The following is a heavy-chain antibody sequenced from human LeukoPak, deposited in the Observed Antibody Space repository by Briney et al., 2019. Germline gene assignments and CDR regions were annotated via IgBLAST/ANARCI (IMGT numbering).Heavy chain of an antibody. CDR1: GFTFSSYG. D-gene: IGHD2-15*01. Sequence: PGGSLRLSCAASGFTFSSYGMHWVRQAPGKGLEWVAFIRYDGSNKYYADSVKGRFTISRDNAKNSLYLQMNSLRAEDTAVYYCARDSLLVFGGHDAFDIWGQGTMVTVSS. CDR2: IRYDGSNK. J-gene: IGHJ3*02. CDR3: ARDSLLVFGGHDAFDI. V-gene: IGHV3-30*02.